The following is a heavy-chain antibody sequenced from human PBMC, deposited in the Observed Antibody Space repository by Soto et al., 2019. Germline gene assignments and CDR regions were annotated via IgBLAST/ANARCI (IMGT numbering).Heavy chain of an antibody. D-gene: IGHD6-6*01. CDR3: ARDLRQARRPGMDV. J-gene: IGHJ6*02. CDR1: GGSFSSYA. Sequence: QVQLVQSGAEVKKPGSSVKVSCKASGGSFSSYAISWVRQAPGQGLEWMGGIIPIVGTGNYAQNFQGRVTITADEAPSTASMELSSLKSDATAMYCCARDLRQARRPGMDVWGQGTTVTVSS. V-gene: IGHV1-69*01. CDR2: IIPIVGTG.